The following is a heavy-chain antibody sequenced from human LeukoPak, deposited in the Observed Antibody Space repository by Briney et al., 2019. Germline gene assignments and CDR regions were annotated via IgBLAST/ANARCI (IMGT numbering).Heavy chain of an antibody. CDR2: IYPDDSDT. D-gene: IGHD4-17*01. CDR3: ARHQYGDYQYYYYMDV. CDR1: GYSFTTYW. Sequence: GESLKISCKASGYSFTTYWIGRVRQMPGKGLEWMGIIYPDDSDTRYSPSFQGQVTISVDKSISTAYLQWSSLKASDTAMYYCARHQYGDYQYYYYMDVWGKGTTVTVSS. V-gene: IGHV5-51*01. J-gene: IGHJ6*03.